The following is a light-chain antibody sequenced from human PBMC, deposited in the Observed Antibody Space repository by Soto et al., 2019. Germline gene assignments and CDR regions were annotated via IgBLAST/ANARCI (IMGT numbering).Light chain of an antibody. V-gene: IGLV1-40*01. J-gene: IGLJ2*01. CDR3: QSYDSSLSGVI. CDR1: SSNIGAGYG. Sequence: QSVLTQPPSVSGAPGQRVTISCTGSSSNIGAGYGVHWYIQLPGTAPKLLVYGDSNRPSGVPDRFYGSKSDTSASLAITGVQAEDEADYYCQSYDSSLSGVIFGGGTKVTVL. CDR2: GDS.